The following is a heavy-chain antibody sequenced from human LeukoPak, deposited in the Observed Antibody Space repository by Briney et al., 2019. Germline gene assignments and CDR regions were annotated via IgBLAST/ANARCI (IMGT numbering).Heavy chain of an antibody. J-gene: IGHJ5*02. Sequence: SETLSLTCTVSGGSISSYYWSWIRQPPGKGLEWIGYIYYSGSTNYNPSLKSRVTISVDTSKNQFSLKLSSVTAADTAVYYCARSSSSWSYNWFDPWGQGTLVTVSS. CDR2: IYYSGST. CDR1: GGSISSYY. CDR3: ARSSSSWSYNWFDP. D-gene: IGHD6-13*01. V-gene: IGHV4-59*01.